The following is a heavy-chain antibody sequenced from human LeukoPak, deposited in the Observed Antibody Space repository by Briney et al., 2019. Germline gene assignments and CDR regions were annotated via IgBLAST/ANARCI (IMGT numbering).Heavy chain of an antibody. J-gene: IGHJ4*02. Sequence: GGSLRLSCAASGFTFSNHAMTWVRQAPGKGLEWVAFIRYDGSKKYYADSVKGRFTISRDNSKNTLYVQMNSLRAEDTAVYYCAKDFLNVIDYWGQGTLVTVSS. CDR1: GFTFSNHA. V-gene: IGHV3-30*02. CDR3: AKDFLNVIDY. D-gene: IGHD3-10*02. CDR2: IRYDGSKK.